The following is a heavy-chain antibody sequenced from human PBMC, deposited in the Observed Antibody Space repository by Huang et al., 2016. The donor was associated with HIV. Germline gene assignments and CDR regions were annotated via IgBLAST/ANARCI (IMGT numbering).Heavy chain of an antibody. CDR2: MNPSSGNT. V-gene: IGHV1-8*01. J-gene: IGHJ6*02. D-gene: IGHD5-12*01. CDR3: ARGSKWLRDGMDV. Sequence: QVQLVQSGAEVKTPGASVTVSCKASGYTFTSYDINWARQATGQGLEWRGRMNPSSGNTGDAQKVQGRVTMTRNTAISTAYMELRSLRSEDTAVYYCARGSKWLRDGMDVWGQGTTVTVSS. CDR1: GYTFTSYD.